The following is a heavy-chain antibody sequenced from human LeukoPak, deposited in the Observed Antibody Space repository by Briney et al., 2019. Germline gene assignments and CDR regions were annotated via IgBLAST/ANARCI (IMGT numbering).Heavy chain of an antibody. CDR2: INHSGST. CDR3: ARHRGRYPFDY. J-gene: IGHJ4*02. Sequence: SETLSLTCAVYGGSFSGYYWSWIRQPPGKGLEWIGEINHSGSTNYNPSLTSRVTISVDTSKNQFSLKLSSVTAADTAVYYCARHRGRYPFDYWGQGTLVTVSS. CDR1: GGSFSGYY. V-gene: IGHV4-34*01. D-gene: IGHD2-2*01.